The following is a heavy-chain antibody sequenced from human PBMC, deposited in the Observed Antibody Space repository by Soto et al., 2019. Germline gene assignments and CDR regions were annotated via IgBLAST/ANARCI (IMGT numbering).Heavy chain of an antibody. CDR2: IWYDGSNK. J-gene: IGHJ6*02. D-gene: IGHD3-22*01. Sequence: PGGSLRLSCAVSGFTFSTYGMHWVRQAPGKGLEWLAFIWYDGSNKYYADSVKGRFTISRDNSKNILYLQINSLRADDTAVYYCARFYYDSSGYLPSPYYYYYGMDVWGQGTTVTVSS. V-gene: IGHV3-33*01. CDR1: GFTFSTYG. CDR3: ARFYYDSSGYLPSPYYYYYGMDV.